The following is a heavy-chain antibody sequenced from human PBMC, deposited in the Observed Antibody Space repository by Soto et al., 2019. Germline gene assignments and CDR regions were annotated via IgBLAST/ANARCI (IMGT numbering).Heavy chain of an antibody. CDR3: ARGGVSTRTFDY. CDR2: IYPSDSDT. D-gene: IGHD3-3*01. Sequence: GESLKISCKGSGYNFAGYWISCFLQMPVKGLELMGIIYPSDSDTRYRPSFQGQVTISADKSISSAYLQWSSLRASDTAMYYCARGGVSTRTFDYWGQGTPVTVSS. J-gene: IGHJ4*02. V-gene: IGHV5-51*01. CDR1: GYNFAGYW.